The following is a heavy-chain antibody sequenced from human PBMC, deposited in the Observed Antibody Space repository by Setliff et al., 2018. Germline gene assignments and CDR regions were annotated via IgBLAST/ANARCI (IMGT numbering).Heavy chain of an antibody. V-gene: IGHV4-4*08. CDR3: AREPTRTGGFYYLDV. D-gene: IGHD2-2*01. CDR1: GGSISSYY. Sequence: SETLSLTCTVSGGSISSYYWSWIRQPPGKGLEWIGYIYTSGSTNYNPSLKSRVTISGDTSTNQLSLELRSVTAADTAVYYCAREPTRTGGFYYLDVWGEGTTVTVSS. J-gene: IGHJ6*03. CDR2: IYTSGST.